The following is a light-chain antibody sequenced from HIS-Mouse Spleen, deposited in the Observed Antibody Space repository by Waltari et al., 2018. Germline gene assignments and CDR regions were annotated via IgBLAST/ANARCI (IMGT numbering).Light chain of an antibody. Sequence: QSALTQPASVSGSPAQSITISCTVTRSDVGSYNLVSFYQQHPGKAPTFMIYEGSKPPSWVSNRFSGSKSGNTASLTISGLQAEDEADYYCCSYAGSSTFEVFGGGTKLTVL. CDR2: EGS. CDR3: CSYAGSSTFEV. J-gene: IGLJ2*01. V-gene: IGLV2-23*03. CDR1: RSDVGSYNL.